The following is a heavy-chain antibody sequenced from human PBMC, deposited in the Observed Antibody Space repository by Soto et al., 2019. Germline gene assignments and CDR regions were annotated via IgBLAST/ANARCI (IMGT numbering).Heavy chain of an antibody. J-gene: IGHJ4*02. CDR1: GGTFSSYA. CDR3: ARDADYCSSTSCLNFDY. V-gene: IGHV1-69*13. Sequence: SVKVSCKASGGTFSSYAISWVRQAPGQGLEWMGGIIPIFGTANYAQKFQGRVTITADESTSTAYMELSSLRSEDTAVYYCARDADYCSSTSCLNFDYWGQGTLVTISS. D-gene: IGHD2-2*01. CDR2: IIPIFGTA.